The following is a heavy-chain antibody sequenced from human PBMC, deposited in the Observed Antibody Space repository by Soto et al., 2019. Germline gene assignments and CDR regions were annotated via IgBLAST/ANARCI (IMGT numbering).Heavy chain of an antibody. J-gene: IGHJ4*02. Sequence: GGSLRLSCAASGFTFSNYGMHWVRQAPGKGLEWVAVMSYDGTNKFYADSVKGRFTISRDNSKNTLYLQLNSLRAEDTAVYYCVKQWGYSYGLHFDYWGQGTLVTVSS. CDR1: GFTFSNYG. V-gene: IGHV3-30*18. CDR2: MSYDGTNK. CDR3: VKQWGYSYGLHFDY. D-gene: IGHD5-18*01.